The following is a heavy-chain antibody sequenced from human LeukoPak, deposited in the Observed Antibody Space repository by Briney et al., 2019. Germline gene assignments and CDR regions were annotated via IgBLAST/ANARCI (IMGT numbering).Heavy chain of an antibody. V-gene: IGHV5-51*01. D-gene: IGHD6-19*01. CDR2: NWPLDSEV. CDR3: ARHGKYSSGSHYFDD. J-gene: IGHJ4*02. Sequence: RGESLKISCKASGYIFTSYWIAWARRLPGKGVEWMRVNWPLDSEVRYSPSFQGKVTISVDKSSSTAYLQWSRLKASDTAVYYCARHGKYSSGSHYFDDWGQGILVTVSS. CDR1: GYIFTSYW.